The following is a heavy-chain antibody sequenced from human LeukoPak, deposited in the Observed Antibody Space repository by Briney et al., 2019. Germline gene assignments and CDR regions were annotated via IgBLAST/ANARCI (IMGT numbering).Heavy chain of an antibody. CDR3: ARVVITFGGADAFDI. V-gene: IGHV1-2*02. J-gene: IGHJ3*02. CDR2: INPNSGGT. CDR1: GYTFTGYY. D-gene: IGHD3-16*01. Sequence: ASVKVSCEASGYTFTGYYMHWVRQAPGQGLEWMGWINPNSGGTNYAQKFQGRVTMTRDTSISTAYMELSRLRSDDTAVYCCARVVITFGGADAFDIWGQGTMVTVSS.